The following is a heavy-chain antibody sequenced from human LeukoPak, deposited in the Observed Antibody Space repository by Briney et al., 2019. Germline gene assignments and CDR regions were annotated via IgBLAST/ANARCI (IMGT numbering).Heavy chain of an antibody. CDR2: ISYDGKDK. CDR1: GFTFSNFG. D-gene: IGHD2-2*01. V-gene: IGHV3-33*08. Sequence: GGSLRLSCATSGFTFSNFGMNWVRQAPGKGLQWVAFISYDGKDKYYSDSVKGRITISRDNSKNTLYLQMNSLRAEDTAVYYCARDRWSSTSYNDYWGQGTLVTVSS. J-gene: IGHJ4*02. CDR3: ARDRWSSTSYNDY.